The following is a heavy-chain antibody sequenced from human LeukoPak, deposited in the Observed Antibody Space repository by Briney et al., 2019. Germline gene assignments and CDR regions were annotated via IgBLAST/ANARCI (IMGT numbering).Heavy chain of an antibody. V-gene: IGHV4-34*01. D-gene: IGHD3-10*01. CDR3: ARHHSFGSGNYNV. Sequence: SETLSLTCAVYGGSFSGYYWSWIRQPPGKGLEWIGSIYYSGSTYYNPSLKSRVTVSVDTSKNQFSLKLSSVTATDTAVYYCARHHSFGSGNYNVWGQGTTVTVSS. CDR1: GGSFSGYY. J-gene: IGHJ6*02. CDR2: IYYSGST.